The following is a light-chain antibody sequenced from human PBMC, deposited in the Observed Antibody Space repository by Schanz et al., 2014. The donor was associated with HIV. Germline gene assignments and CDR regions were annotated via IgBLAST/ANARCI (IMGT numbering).Light chain of an antibody. CDR1: QSVSTRS. CDR2: GAS. Sequence: ETVMTQSPATLSVSPGEGVTLSCRASQSVSTRSAWYQQKPGQAPRIVIYGASNRAPGIPDRFSGSGSGTDFTLTISRVEPEDLAVYYCQQYGSSPKTFGQGTKLEI. CDR3: QQYGSSPKT. V-gene: IGKV3-20*01. J-gene: IGKJ2*01.